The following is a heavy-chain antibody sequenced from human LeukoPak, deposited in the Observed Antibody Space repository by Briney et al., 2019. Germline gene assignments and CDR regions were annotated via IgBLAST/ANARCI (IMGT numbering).Heavy chain of an antibody. V-gene: IGHV3-21*01. D-gene: IGHD2-15*01. Sequence: PGGSLRLSCAASGFTFSNYAMSWVRQAPGKGLEWVSSISSSSTYIYYADSVKGRFTISRDNAKNSLYLQMNSLRAEDTAVYYCARGRWYCSGGSCFTDAVDIWGQGTMVTVSS. J-gene: IGHJ3*02. CDR1: GFTFSNYA. CDR2: ISSSSTYI. CDR3: ARGRWYCSGGSCFTDAVDI.